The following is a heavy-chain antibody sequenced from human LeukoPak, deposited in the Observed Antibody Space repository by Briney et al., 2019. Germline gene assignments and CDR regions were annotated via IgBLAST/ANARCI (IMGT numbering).Heavy chain of an antibody. CDR1: GGSISSYY. CDR3: ARDQVDFWSGYSPSGYMDV. D-gene: IGHD3-3*01. CDR2: IYTSGST. V-gene: IGHV4-4*07. J-gene: IGHJ6*03. Sequence: PSETLSLTCTVSGGSISSYYWSWIRQPAGKGLEWIGRIYTSGSTNYNPSLKSRVTISVDMSKNQFSLKLSSVTAADTAVYYCARDQVDFWSGYSPSGYMDVWGKGTTVTVSS.